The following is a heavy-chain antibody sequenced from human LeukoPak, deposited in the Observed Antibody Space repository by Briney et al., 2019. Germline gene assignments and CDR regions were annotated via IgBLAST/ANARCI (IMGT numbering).Heavy chain of an antibody. CDR1: GFTFSSYW. CDR3: ARAYSGNYRFDY. V-gene: IGHV3-74*01. CDR2: INSDGSST. Sequence: GGSLRLSCAASGFTFSSYWMHWVRQGPGKGLVWVSRINSDGSSTTYADSVKGRFTISRGSAKNTLYLQMNSLRAEDTAVYYCARAYSGNYRFDYWGQGTLVTVSS. D-gene: IGHD1-26*01. J-gene: IGHJ4*02.